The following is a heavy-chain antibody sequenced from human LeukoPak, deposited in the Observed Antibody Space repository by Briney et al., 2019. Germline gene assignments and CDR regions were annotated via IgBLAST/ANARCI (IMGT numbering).Heavy chain of an antibody. CDR3: ATSTYSSSPS. CDR2: INEDGSKK. Sequence: GGPLRLSCAVSGFTFRNYWMIWVRQAPGKGLEWVANINEDGSKKYYVGSVEGRFTISRDDAKNSLFLQMNSLRDEDTGVYYCATSTYSSSPSWGQGTLVSVSS. D-gene: IGHD6-6*01. CDR1: GFTFRNYW. J-gene: IGHJ5*02. V-gene: IGHV3-7*01.